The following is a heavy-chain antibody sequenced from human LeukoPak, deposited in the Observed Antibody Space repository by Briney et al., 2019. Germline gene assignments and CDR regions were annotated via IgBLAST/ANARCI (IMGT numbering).Heavy chain of an antibody. CDR1: GYTFCSYW. J-gene: IGHJ4*02. D-gene: IGHD5-24*01. CDR2: IYPGDADT. V-gene: IGHV5-51*01. CDR3: ARQRDGFFDY. Sequence: GESLKISGKTSGYTFCSYWIGWGRQMPGKGLEWVSIIYPGDADTRYSPSFQGHVTVSADKSMSTAYLQWSSLKASDTALYYCARQRDGFFDYWGQGTLVTVSS.